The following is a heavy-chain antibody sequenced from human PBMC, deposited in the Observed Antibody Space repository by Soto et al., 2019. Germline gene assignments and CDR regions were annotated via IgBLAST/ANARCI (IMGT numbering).Heavy chain of an antibody. CDR2: IYYSGST. CDR1: GGSISSYY. V-gene: IGHV4-59*01. Sequence: SETLSLTGTVSGGSISSYYWSWIRQPRGKGLEWIGYIYYSGSTNDNPSLKSRVTISVDTSKNQFSLKLSSVTAADTAVYYCARLWFGELPGYYYGMDVWGKGTTVPSPQ. CDR3: ARLWFGELPGYYYGMDV. D-gene: IGHD3-10*01. J-gene: IGHJ6*04.